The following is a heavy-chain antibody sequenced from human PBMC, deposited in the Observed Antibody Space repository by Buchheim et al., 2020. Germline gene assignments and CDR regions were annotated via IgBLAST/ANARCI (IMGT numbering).Heavy chain of an antibody. CDR1: GFTFSNAW. CDR3: TRDHSTYGMDV. D-gene: IGHD6-13*01. CDR2: IRSKAYGGTT. V-gene: IGHV3-49*04. J-gene: IGHJ6*02. Sequence: EVQLVESGGGLVKPGGSLRLSCAASGFTFSNAWMSWVRQAPGKGLEWVGFIRSKAYGGTTEYAASVKGRFTISRDDSKSIAYLQMNSLKTEDTAVYYCTRDHSTYGMDVWGQGTT.